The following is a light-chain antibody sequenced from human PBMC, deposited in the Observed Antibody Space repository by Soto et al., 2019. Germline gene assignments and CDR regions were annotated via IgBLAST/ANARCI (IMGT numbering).Light chain of an antibody. CDR2: DVT. CDR3: DSYSSTSTLV. Sequence: QSALTQPASVSGSPGQSITISCTGTNNDIGTYNSVSWYQHHPGEAPKLIIYDVTDRPSGVSNRFSGSKSGNTASLTISGLQAEDEDDYYCDSYSSTSTLVFGGGTKLTVL. CDR1: NNDIGTYNS. J-gene: IGLJ3*02. V-gene: IGLV2-14*03.